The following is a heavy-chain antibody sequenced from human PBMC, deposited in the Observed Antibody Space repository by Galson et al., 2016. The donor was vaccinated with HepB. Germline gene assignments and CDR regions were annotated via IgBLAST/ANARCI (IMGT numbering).Heavy chain of an antibody. CDR2: INPDASIT. CDR3: TPLEALAGLFDA. V-gene: IGHV3-74*03. D-gene: IGHD2-15*01. J-gene: IGHJ4*02. Sequence: SLRLSCAASGFAFSNYWMHWVRQAPGKGLVWVARINPDASITTYADPVRGRFTIPRDNAKNTLYLQMKSMRVEDTAVSYCTPLEALAGLFDAWGQGTLVTVSS. CDR1: GFAFSNYW.